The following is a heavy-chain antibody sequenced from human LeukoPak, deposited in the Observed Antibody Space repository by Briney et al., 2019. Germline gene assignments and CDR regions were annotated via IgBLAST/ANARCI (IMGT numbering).Heavy chain of an antibody. D-gene: IGHD4-17*01. CDR2: IYHSGST. CDR3: ARAPISMTTVNWGYCFDY. Sequence: PSETLSLTCTVSAYSISSGYYWGWIRQPPGKGLEWIGSIYHSGSTYYNPSLKSRVTISVDKSKNQFSLRLTSVTAADTAVYYCARAPISMTTVNWGYCFDYWGQGTLVTVSS. J-gene: IGHJ4*02. V-gene: IGHV4-38-2*02. CDR1: AYSISSGYY.